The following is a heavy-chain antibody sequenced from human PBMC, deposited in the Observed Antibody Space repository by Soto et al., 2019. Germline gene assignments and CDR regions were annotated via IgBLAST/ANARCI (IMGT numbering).Heavy chain of an antibody. CDR1: GFICSSYD. CDR2: ILVDGRT. CDR3: AKATATGGGAFDI. J-gene: IGHJ3*02. Sequence: GGFLRLSCAASGFICSSYDMSWVRQAPGKGLEWVSTILVDGRTFYVDSVKGRFTISRDSSQNTVYLQMNSLTAGDTALYYCAKATATGGGAFDICGQGTMVTVSS. V-gene: IGHV3-23*01. D-gene: IGHD2-8*02.